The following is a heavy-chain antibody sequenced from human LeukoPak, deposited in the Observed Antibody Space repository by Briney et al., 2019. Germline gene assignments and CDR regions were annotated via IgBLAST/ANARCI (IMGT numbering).Heavy chain of an antibody. CDR1: GYTFTSYY. D-gene: IGHD3-9*01. V-gene: IGHV1-46*03. J-gene: IGHJ3*02. CDR2: INPSGGST. CDR3: AVPSGYYNYAFDI. Sequence: ASVKVSCKASGYTFTSYYMHWVRQAPGQGLEWMGIINPSGGSTSYAQKFQGRVTMTRDTSTSTVYMELSSLRSEDTGVYYCAVPSGYYNYAFDIWGQGTMVTVSS.